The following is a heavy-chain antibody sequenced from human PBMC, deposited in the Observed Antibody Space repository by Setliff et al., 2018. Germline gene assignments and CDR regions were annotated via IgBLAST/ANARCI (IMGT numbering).Heavy chain of an antibody. D-gene: IGHD3-22*01. CDR2: INHSGST. Sequence: SETLSLTCAVYGGSFSTYYWIWIRQPPGKGLEWIGEINHSGSTNYNPSLKSRVTISVDTSKNQFSLKLSSVTAADTALYYCARYYYDSSGYSESDLGWFDPWGQGTLVTVSS. CDR3: ARYYYDSSGYSESDLGWFDP. CDR1: GGSFSTYY. V-gene: IGHV4-34*01. J-gene: IGHJ5*02.